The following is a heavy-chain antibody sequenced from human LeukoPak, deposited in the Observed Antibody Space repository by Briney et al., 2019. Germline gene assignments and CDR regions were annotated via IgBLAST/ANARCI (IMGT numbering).Heavy chain of an antibody. J-gene: IGHJ6*04. CDR2: ISSSGSTI. Sequence: GGSLRLSCAASGFTFSSYEMNWVRQAPGKGLEWVSYISSSGSTIYYADSVKGRFTISRDNAKNSLYLQMNSLRAEDTAVYYCARGGAAAGIGYYYYGMDVWGKGTTATVSS. CDR1: GFTFSSYE. D-gene: IGHD6-13*01. V-gene: IGHV3-48*03. CDR3: ARGGAAAGIGYYYYGMDV.